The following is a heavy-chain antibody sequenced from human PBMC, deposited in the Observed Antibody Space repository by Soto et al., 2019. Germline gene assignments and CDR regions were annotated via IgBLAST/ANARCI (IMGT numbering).Heavy chain of an antibody. Sequence: GGSLRLSCAASGFTFSNAWMNWVRQAPGKGLEWVGRIKGKTDGGTTDYAAPVKGRFTISRDDSKNTLYLQMNSLKTEDTAVYYCTTIVDHTIFGVVIISWGQGTLVTVSS. V-gene: IGHV3-15*07. J-gene: IGHJ4*02. CDR3: TTIVDHTIFGVVIIS. CDR1: GFTFSNAW. CDR2: IKGKTDGGTT. D-gene: IGHD3-3*01.